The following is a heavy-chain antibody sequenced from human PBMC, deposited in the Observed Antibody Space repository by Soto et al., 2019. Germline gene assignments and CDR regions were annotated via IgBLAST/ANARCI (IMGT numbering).Heavy chain of an antibody. Sequence: GGSLRLSCTDSGFSFNTYVMDWVRQAPGKGLEWVARILYDGSKEYYADPVKGRFTISRDNSKNTLYLQMDRLRVEDTAVYFCAKGLALMADHWGQGTPVTVST. J-gene: IGHJ4*02. V-gene: IGHV3-30*18. CDR3: AKGLALMADH. D-gene: IGHD2-21*01. CDR2: ILYDGSKE. CDR1: GFSFNTYV.